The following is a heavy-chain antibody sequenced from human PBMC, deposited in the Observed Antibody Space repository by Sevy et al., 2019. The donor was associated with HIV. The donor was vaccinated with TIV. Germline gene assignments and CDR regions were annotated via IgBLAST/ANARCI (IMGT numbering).Heavy chain of an antibody. CDR1: GFTFSNYE. Sequence: GGSLRLSCAASGFTFSNYEMNWVRQAPGKGLEWVSYISSSGSTIYYRDSVKGRFTISRDNAKKSLFLQMDSLGAEDTAVYYCAREDRFSDSIARATYAFDLWGQGTTVTVSS. CDR3: AREDRFSDSIARATYAFDL. J-gene: IGHJ3*01. CDR2: ISSSGSTI. D-gene: IGHD6-6*01. V-gene: IGHV3-48*03.